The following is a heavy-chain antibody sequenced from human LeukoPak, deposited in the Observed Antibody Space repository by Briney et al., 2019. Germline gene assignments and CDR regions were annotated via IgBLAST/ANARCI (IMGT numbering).Heavy chain of an antibody. V-gene: IGHV4-31*03. CDR1: GGSISSGGYY. CDR2: IYYSGST. D-gene: IGHD1-1*01. Sequence: SSETLSLTCTVSGGSISSGGYYWSWIRQHPGKGLEWIGYIYYSGSTYYNPSLKSRVTISVDTSKNQFSLKLSSVTAADMAVYYCAREYKTKEPAYYFDYWGQGTLVTVSS. CDR3: AREYKTKEPAYYFDY. J-gene: IGHJ4*02.